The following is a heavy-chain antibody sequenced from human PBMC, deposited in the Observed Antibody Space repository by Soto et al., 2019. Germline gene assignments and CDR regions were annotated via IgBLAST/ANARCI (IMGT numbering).Heavy chain of an antibody. D-gene: IGHD3-3*01. Sequence: QVQLQESGPGLVKPSETLSLTCTVSGGSISSYYWSWIRQPPGKGLEWSGYIYYSGSTNYNPSLKSRVTRSVDTSKNQFSLKLSSVTAADTAVYYCARHLYDFWSGRPAYFDYWGQGTLVTVSS. CDR3: ARHLYDFWSGRPAYFDY. J-gene: IGHJ4*02. V-gene: IGHV4-59*01. CDR1: GGSISSYY. CDR2: IYYSGST.